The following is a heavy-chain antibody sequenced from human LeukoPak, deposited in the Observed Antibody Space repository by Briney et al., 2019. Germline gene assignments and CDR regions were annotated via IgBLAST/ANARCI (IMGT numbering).Heavy chain of an antibody. Sequence: PGGSLRLSCAVSGFTFSSYAMSWVRQAPGKGLEWVSGISGSGGSTYYADSVKGRFTISRDNSKNTLYLQMNSLRAEDTAVYYCARGFSFPSGSYRTYYFDYWGQGTLVTVSS. CDR1: GFTFSSYA. CDR2: ISGSGGST. D-gene: IGHD1-26*01. CDR3: ARGFSFPSGSYRTYYFDY. J-gene: IGHJ4*02. V-gene: IGHV3-23*01.